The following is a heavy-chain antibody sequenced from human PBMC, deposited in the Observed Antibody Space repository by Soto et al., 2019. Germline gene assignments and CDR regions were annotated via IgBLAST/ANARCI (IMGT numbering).Heavy chain of an antibody. CDR3: ATRITVFGLLIPPFDP. V-gene: IGHV4-38-2*01. Sequence: PSETLSLTCGVSGYSLTSGYHWGWIRQPPGKGLEWIGEINHTGGTHYNPSLKSRVTMSVDTSKNQFSLRLSSVTAADTAIYYCATRITVFGLLIPPFDPWGQGTQVTVSS. CDR2: INHTGGT. D-gene: IGHD3-3*01. CDR1: GYSLTSGYH. J-gene: IGHJ5*02.